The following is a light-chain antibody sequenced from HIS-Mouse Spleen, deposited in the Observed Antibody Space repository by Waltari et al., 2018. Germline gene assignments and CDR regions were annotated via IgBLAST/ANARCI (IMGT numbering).Light chain of an antibody. Sequence: DIQLTQSQSFRPASVGDSVTITCRASQGISIYFAWYQQKPGKAPKLLNYAASTLQSGVPSRFSGSGSGTEFTLTISSLQPEDFATYYCQQLNSYPPTFGQGTKVEIK. CDR1: QGISIY. V-gene: IGKV1-9*01. J-gene: IGKJ1*01. CDR2: AAS. CDR3: QQLNSYPPT.